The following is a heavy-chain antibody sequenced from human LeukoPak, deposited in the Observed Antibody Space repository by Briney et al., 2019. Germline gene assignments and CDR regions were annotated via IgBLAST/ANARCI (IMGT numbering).Heavy chain of an antibody. CDR1: GGSITSSSYY. CDR3: ARGRRDGYNLEYFDK. D-gene: IGHD5-24*01. Sequence: SETLSLTCTVSGGSITSSSYYWGWIRQPPGKGLQWIGSFYYSGSTYYNPSLKSRATIYVDTSKNQFSLKLSSVTAADTAVYYCARGRRDGYNLEYFDKWGQGTLVTVSS. CDR2: FYYSGST. V-gene: IGHV4-39*01. J-gene: IGHJ4*02.